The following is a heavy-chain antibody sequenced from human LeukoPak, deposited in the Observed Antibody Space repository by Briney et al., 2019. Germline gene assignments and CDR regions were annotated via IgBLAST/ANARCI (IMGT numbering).Heavy chain of an antibody. CDR3: ARRESNWFDP. J-gene: IGHJ5*02. Sequence: SETLSLTCTVSGGSISSYYWSWIRQPPGKGLEWIGSIYYSGSTYYNPSLKSRVTISVDTSKNQFSLKLSSVTAADTAVYYCARRESNWFDPWGQGTLVTVSS. CDR2: IYYSGST. V-gene: IGHV4-59*05. CDR1: GGSISSYY.